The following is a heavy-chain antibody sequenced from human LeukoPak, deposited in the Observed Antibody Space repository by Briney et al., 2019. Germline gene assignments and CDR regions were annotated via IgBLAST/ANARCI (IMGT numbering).Heavy chain of an antibody. J-gene: IGHJ4*02. CDR3: VPLKGDIAVVVY. CDR2: IRYDGSNK. CDR1: GFTFSNYG. Sequence: GGSLRLSCAASGFTFSNYGMHWVRQAPGKGLEWVAFIRYDGSNKYYADSVKGRFTISRDNSKNTLYLQMNSLRVEDTAVYYCVPLKGDIAVVVYWGQGTLVTVSS. V-gene: IGHV3-30*02. D-gene: IGHD2-15*01.